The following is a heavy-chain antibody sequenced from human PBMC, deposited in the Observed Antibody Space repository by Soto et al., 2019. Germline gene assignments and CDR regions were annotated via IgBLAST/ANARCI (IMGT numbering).Heavy chain of an antibody. J-gene: IGHJ4*01. CDR2: VSGSGGGT. V-gene: IGHV3-23*01. Sequence: GGSLRLSCAASGFTFNTYGMTWVSQAPGKGLEWVATVSGSGGGTYYADSVKGPFAISRVNSKNTMYLQMSNLRAEDTAVYFCARIALYCGGECYPDFDFWGQGTPVTVSS. D-gene: IGHD2-21*01. CDR3: ARIALYCGGECYPDFDF. CDR1: GFTFNTYG.